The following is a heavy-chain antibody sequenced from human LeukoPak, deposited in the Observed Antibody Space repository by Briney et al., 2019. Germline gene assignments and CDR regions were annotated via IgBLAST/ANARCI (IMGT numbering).Heavy chain of an antibody. CDR1: GFTFSTYE. Sequence: GGSLRLSCTASGFTFSTYEMNWVRQATGKGLEWVSYISGSGSTIYYADSVKGRFTISRDNAKNSLYLQMSSLRAEDTALYYCAREGGWATTANDYWGQGTLVTVSS. CDR3: AREGGWATTANDY. D-gene: IGHD1-1*01. CDR2: ISGSGSTI. V-gene: IGHV3-48*03. J-gene: IGHJ4*02.